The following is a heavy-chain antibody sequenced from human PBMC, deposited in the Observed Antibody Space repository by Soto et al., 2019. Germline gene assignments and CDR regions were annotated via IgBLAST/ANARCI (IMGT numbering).Heavy chain of an antibody. CDR1: GGTFSSYT. Sequence: QVQLVQSGAEVKKPGSSVKVSCKASGGTFSSYTISWVRQAPGQGLEWMGRIIPILGIANYAQKFQGRVTITADKSTSTAYMELSSLRSEDTAVYYCASPSAAAGWFDPWGQGTLVTVSS. D-gene: IGHD6-13*01. CDR3: ASPSAAAGWFDP. V-gene: IGHV1-69*02. J-gene: IGHJ5*02. CDR2: IIPILGIA.